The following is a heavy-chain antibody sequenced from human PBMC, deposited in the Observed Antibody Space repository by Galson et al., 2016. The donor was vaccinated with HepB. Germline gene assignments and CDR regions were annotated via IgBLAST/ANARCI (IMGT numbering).Heavy chain of an antibody. CDR3: ARGKSLWTTPWNYGLDV. D-gene: IGHD3-10*01. CDR1: GFTFSFYD. CDR2: IATAAGDT. V-gene: IGHV3-13*01. J-gene: IGHJ6*04. Sequence: SLRLSCAAYGFTFSFYDMHWVRQVTGNGLEWISAIATAAGDTFYSTSVKGRFTISRENAKNSLFLHMSSLRAGDTAVYSCARGKSLWTTPWNYGLDVWGKGTTVTVSS.